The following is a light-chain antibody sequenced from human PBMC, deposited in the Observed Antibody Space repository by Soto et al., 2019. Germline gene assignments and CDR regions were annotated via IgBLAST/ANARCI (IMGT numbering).Light chain of an antibody. Sequence: DIQMTQSPSTLSASVGDRVTITCRASQSVRDWLAWFQQKPGKAPNVLICRASGLKSGVPSRFSGSGSGTEFTLTISSLQPDDFATYYCQLYSASSPWAFGQGTKVDIK. CDR2: RAS. CDR3: QLYSASSPWA. V-gene: IGKV1-5*03. CDR1: QSVRDW. J-gene: IGKJ1*01.